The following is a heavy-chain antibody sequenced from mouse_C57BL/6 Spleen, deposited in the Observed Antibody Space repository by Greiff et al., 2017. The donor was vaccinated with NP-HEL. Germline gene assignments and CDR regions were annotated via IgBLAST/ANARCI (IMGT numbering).Heavy chain of an antibody. CDR3: AREGLTTIRAMDY. J-gene: IGHJ4*01. CDR2: IYPGDGDT. V-gene: IGHV1-82*01. CDR1: GYAFSSSW. Sequence: QVQLQQSGPELVKPGASVKISCKASGYAFSSSWMNWVKQRPGKGLEWIGRIYPGDGDTNYNGKFKGKATLTADKSSSTAYMQLSSLTSEDSAVYFCAREGLTTIRAMDYWGQGTSVTVSS. D-gene: IGHD1-1*01.